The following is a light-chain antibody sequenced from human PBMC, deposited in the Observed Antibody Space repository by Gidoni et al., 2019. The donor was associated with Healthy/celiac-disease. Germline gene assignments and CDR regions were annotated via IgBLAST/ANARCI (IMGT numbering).Light chain of an antibody. CDR2: SNN. Sequence: QSVLTQPPSASGTPGQRVTISCSGSSSNIGSNTVNWYQQLPGTAPKLLIDSNNQRPSGVPDRFSGSKSGNSASLAISGLQSEDEADYYCAAWDDSLNGWVFGGGTKLTVL. J-gene: IGLJ3*02. V-gene: IGLV1-44*01. CDR1: SSNIGSNT. CDR3: AAWDDSLNGWV.